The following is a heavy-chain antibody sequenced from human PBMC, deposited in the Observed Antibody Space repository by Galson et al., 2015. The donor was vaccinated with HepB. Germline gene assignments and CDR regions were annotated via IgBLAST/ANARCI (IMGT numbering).Heavy chain of an antibody. CDR2: INPSGGST. V-gene: IGHV1-46*01. J-gene: IGHJ3*02. D-gene: IGHD6-13*01. CDR3: ARDLILAYSSSHKSGGGAFDI. Sequence: QSGAEVKKPGASVKVSCKASGYTFTSYYMHWVRQAPGQGLEWMGIINPSGGSTSYAQKFQGRVTMTRDTSTSTVYMELSSLRSEDTAVYYCARDLILAYSSSHKSGGGAFDIWGQGTMVTVSS. CDR1: GYTFTSYY.